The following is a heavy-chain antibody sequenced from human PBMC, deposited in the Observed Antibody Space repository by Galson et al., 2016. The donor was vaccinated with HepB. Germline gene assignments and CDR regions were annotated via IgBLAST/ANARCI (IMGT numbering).Heavy chain of an antibody. V-gene: IGHV3-15*01. Sequence: SLRLSCAAAGFTFTNAWMSWVRQAPGKGLEWVGRIKSKTDGGTTDYAAPVKGRFTISRDDSKDTLYLQMNSLKTEDTAVYYCTTDWGALTVHYSWFDPWGQGTLVTVSS. CDR1: GFTFTNAW. J-gene: IGHJ5*02. CDR3: TTDWGALTVHYSWFDP. D-gene: IGHD3-16*01. CDR2: IKSKTDGGTT.